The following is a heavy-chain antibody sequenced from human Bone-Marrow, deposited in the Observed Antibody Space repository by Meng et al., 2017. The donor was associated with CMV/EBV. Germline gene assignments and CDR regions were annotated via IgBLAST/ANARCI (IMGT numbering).Heavy chain of an antibody. CDR1: GDSVSSSSYY. D-gene: IGHD6-19*01. CDR2: IYYSGST. V-gene: IGHV4-39*01. CDR3: ARPSSGWMYDAFDI. J-gene: IGHJ3*02. Sequence: SETLSLTCTVSGDSVSSSSYYWGWIRQPPGKGLEWIGTIYYSGSTYYNPSLKSRVTISVDTSKNQFSLKLNSVTAADTAIYYCARPSSGWMYDAFDIWGQGTMVTVSS.